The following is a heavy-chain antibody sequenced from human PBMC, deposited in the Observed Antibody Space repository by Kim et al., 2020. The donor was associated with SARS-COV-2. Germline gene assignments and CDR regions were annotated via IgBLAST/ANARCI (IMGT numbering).Heavy chain of an antibody. D-gene: IGHD6-6*01. V-gene: IGHV3-9*01. CDR3: AKLPHFYSSSDY. Sequence: GYADSVKCRFTISRDNAKNSLYLQMNSLRSEDTALYYCAKLPHFYSSSDYWGQGTLVTVSS. J-gene: IGHJ4*02.